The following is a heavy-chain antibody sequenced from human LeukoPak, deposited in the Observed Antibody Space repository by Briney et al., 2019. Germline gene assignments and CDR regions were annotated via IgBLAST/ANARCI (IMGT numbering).Heavy chain of an antibody. J-gene: IGHJ4*02. CDR1: GFTFSRYW. CDR2: INGDGSST. CDR3: ARVQFSSTWFIDY. V-gene: IGHV3-74*01. D-gene: IGHD6-13*01. Sequence: PGGSLRLSCAASGFTFSRYWMQWVRQAPGKGLVWVSRINGDGSSTTYADLVTGRFTISRDNAKNTLFLQMNSLRAEDTAVYYCARVQFSSTWFIDYWGQGALVTVSS.